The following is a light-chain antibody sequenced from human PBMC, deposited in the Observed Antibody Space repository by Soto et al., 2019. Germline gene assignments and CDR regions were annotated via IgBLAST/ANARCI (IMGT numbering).Light chain of an antibody. CDR1: QTIRSNY. J-gene: IGKJ1*01. CDR3: QQYGSSPWT. V-gene: IGKV3-20*01. Sequence: ETVLTQSPGTLSLSPGERATLSCRASQTIRSNYLAWYRQTPGQAPRLLIYGASNRATGIADRFSGSGSGTGFTLIISRLEPEDLALYYCQQYGSSPWTFGQGTKVEIK. CDR2: GAS.